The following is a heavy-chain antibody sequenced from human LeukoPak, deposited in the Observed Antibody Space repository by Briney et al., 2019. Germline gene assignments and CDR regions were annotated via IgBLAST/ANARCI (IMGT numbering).Heavy chain of an antibody. CDR2: IYSGGST. CDR1: GFTVSSNY. J-gene: IGHJ4*02. D-gene: IGHD5-18*01. CDR3: ARVLFGYSYGYYFDY. V-gene: IGHV3-53*01. Sequence: GGSLRLSCAASGFTVSSNYMSWVRQAPGKGLEWVSVIYSGGSTDYADSVKGRFTISRDNSKNTLYLQMNSLRAEDTAVYYCARVLFGYSYGYYFDYWGQGTLVTVSS.